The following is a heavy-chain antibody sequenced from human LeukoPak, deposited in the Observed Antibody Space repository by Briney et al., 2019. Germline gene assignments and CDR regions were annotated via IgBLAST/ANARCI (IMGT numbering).Heavy chain of an antibody. CDR3: AKTPVLLTGYSYYFDY. Sequence: PGGSLRLSCAASGFTFSDYYMSWMRQAPGKGLEWVSYISSSSGYTKYADSVKGRFTISRDNAKNSLYLQMNSLRAEDTAVYYCAKTPVLLTGYSYYFDYWGQGTLVTVSS. CDR2: ISSSSGYT. CDR1: GFTFSDYY. D-gene: IGHD3-9*01. J-gene: IGHJ4*02. V-gene: IGHV3-11*03.